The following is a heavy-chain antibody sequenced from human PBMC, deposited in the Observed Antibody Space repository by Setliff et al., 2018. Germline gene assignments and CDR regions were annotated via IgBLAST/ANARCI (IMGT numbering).Heavy chain of an antibody. V-gene: IGHV1-8*02. J-gene: IGHJ4*02. CDR2: MNPNSGNT. CDR1: GYTFTSYD. CDR3: ARRVGSVGIQLPDY. D-gene: IGHD5-18*01. Sequence: AASVKVSCKASGYTFTSYDINWVRQATGQGLEWMGWMNPNSGNTGYARKFQGRVTMTRNTSISTAYMELSSLRSEDTAVYYCARRVGSVGIQLPDYWGQGTQVTVSS.